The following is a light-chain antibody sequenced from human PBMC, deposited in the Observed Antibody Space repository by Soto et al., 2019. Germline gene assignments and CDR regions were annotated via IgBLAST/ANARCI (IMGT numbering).Light chain of an antibody. CDR3: SSYTSSSTVV. CDR2: NVR. J-gene: IGLJ2*01. V-gene: IGLV2-14*01. CDR1: SSDVGGYDY. Sequence: QSALTQPASVSGSPGQSITISCTGTSSDVGGYDYVSWYQQHPGKAPKLMIYNVRNRPSGVSNRFSGSKAGNTASLTISGLQAEDEAAYYCSSYTSSSTVVFGVGTTLTVL.